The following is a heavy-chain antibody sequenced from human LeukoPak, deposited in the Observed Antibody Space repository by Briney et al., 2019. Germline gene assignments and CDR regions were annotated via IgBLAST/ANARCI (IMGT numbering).Heavy chain of an antibody. CDR3: AKRKAVAEGRAFDY. Sequence: PGGSLRLSCAASGFTFSSYGMHWVRQAPGKGLGWVAFIRYDGSNKYYADSVKGRFTISRDNSKNTLYLQMNSLRAEDTAVYYCAKRKAVAEGRAFDYWGQGTLVTVSS. V-gene: IGHV3-30*02. CDR1: GFTFSSYG. D-gene: IGHD6-19*01. CDR2: IRYDGSNK. J-gene: IGHJ4*02.